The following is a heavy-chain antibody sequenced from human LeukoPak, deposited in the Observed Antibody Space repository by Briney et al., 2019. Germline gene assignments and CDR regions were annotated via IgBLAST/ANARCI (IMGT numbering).Heavy chain of an antibody. CDR1: GYTFTSYD. V-gene: IGHV1-8*01. CDR2: MNPNSGNT. CDR3: ATSPRYSYGREGSFDY. J-gene: IGHJ4*02. D-gene: IGHD5-18*01. Sequence: GASVKVSCTASGYTFTSYDINWVRQATGQGLEWMGWMNPNSGNTGYAQKFQGRVTMTRNTSISTAYMELSSLRSEDTAVYYCATSPRYSYGREGSFDYWGQGTLVTVSS.